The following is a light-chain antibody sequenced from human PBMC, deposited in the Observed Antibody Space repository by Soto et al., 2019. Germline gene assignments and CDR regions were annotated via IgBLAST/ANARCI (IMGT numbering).Light chain of an antibody. Sequence: QSVLTQPASVSGSPGQAITISCTGSSSDVGVYNYVSWYQQHPGTAPKLMIYEVTNRPSGVSNRFSGSKSGNTAYLTISGLQAEDEADHYCSSYTSSSSYVFRNGTKVTV. CDR3: SSYTSSSSYV. V-gene: IGLV2-14*01. CDR2: EVT. CDR1: SSDVGVYNY. J-gene: IGLJ1*01.